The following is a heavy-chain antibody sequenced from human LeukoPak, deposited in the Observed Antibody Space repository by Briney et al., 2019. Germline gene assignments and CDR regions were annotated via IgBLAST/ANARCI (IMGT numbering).Heavy chain of an antibody. CDR3: ASLAPWYYYDSSGYYFDY. Sequence: GGSLRLSCAASGFTCSGYYMTWIRQAPGKGLEWVSYISSSGSTIYYTDSVKGRFTISRDNAKNSLYLQMSSLRAEDTAVYYCASLAPWYYYDSSGYYFDYWGQGTLVTVSS. CDR1: GFTCSGYY. V-gene: IGHV3-11*01. D-gene: IGHD3-22*01. J-gene: IGHJ4*02. CDR2: ISSSGSTI.